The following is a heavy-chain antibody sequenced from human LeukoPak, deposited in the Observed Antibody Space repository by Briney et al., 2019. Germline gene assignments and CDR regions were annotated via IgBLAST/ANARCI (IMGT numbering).Heavy chain of an antibody. CDR2: ISAYNGNT. D-gene: IGHD2-15*01. CDR3: ARGLSGPYYYYYMDV. CDR1: GYTFTSYV. Sequence: ASAKVSCKASGYTFTSYVISWVRQAPGQGLEWMGWISAYNGNTNYAQKLQGRVTMTTDTSTSTAYMELRSLRSDDTAVYYCARGLSGPYYYYYMDVWGKGTTVTVSS. J-gene: IGHJ6*03. V-gene: IGHV1-18*01.